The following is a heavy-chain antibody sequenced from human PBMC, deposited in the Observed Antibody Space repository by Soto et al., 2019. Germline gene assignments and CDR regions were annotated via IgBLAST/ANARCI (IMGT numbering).Heavy chain of an antibody. J-gene: IGHJ4*02. CDR1: GGSITSSSHY. V-gene: IGHV4-39*06. D-gene: IGHD3-10*01. Sequence: SETLSLTCTVSGGSITSSSHYWGWIRQPPGKGLESVANIYYDGNTYYNPSLESRVTITKDTSKNQVVLTMTNMDPVDTATYYCAQSGSYLPTFFDYWGQGTLVTVSS. CDR3: AQSGSYLPTFFDY. CDR2: IYYDGNT.